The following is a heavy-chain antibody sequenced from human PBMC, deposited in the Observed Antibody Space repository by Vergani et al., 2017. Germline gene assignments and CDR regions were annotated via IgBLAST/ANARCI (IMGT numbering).Heavy chain of an antibody. J-gene: IGHJ4*02. Sequence: QVQLVESGGGVVQPGRSLRLSCAASGFRFSSYGMNWVRQAPGKGLEWVAVIWYDGSNKYYADSVKGRFTISRDNSQNTVNLQMNSLKAEDRATYYCAREERSNTSPCGGDWGQGTLVTV. CDR2: IWYDGSNK. V-gene: IGHV3-33*01. CDR1: GFRFSSYG. CDR3: AREERSNTSPCGGD. D-gene: IGHD2/OR15-2a*01.